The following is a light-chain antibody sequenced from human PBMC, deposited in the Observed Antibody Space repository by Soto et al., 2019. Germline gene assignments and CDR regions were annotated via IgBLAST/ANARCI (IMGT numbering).Light chain of an antibody. Sequence: EILLTQSPGTLSLSPGERATLSCRASQSVSGNFLAWYQEKPGQAPRLLIYGASSRATGIPARFSGSGSGTDFTLTISSLEPEDFAVYYCQQRGNRPPWTFGQGTKVDI. CDR1: QSVSGNF. CDR3: QQRGNRPPWT. CDR2: GAS. J-gene: IGKJ1*01. V-gene: IGKV3D-20*02.